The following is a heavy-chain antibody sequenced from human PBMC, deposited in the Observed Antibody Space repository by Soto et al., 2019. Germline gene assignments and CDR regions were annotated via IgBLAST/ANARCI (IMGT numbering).Heavy chain of an antibody. CDR2: IYWNDDK. CDR1: GFSLDTSGVG. J-gene: IGHJ4*02. V-gene: IGHV2-5*01. Sequence: ESGPTLVNPTQTLTLTCTFSGFSLDTSGVGVGWIRQPPGKAREWLALIYWNDDKKYSPSLKSRLGITKDTYRNQVVLTMTNVDPADTATYYCARRRGYNWNNPAFDYWGQGTLVTVSS. CDR3: ARRRGYNWNNPAFDY. D-gene: IGHD1-20*01.